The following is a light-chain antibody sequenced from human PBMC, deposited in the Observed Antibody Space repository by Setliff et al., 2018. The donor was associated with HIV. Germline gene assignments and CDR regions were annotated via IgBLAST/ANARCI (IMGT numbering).Light chain of an antibody. V-gene: IGLV2-8*01. CDR3: ASYAGDGVHDIYV. CDR1: SSDIGSHNH. J-gene: IGLJ1*01. Sequence: QSALTQPPSASGSPGQSVAISCTGTSSDIGSHNHVSWYQQYPGKAPKLMIYELSQRPSGVPDRFSGSKSCNTASLTVSGLQAEDEADYYCASYAGDGVHDIYVFGTGTKVTV. CDR2: ELS.